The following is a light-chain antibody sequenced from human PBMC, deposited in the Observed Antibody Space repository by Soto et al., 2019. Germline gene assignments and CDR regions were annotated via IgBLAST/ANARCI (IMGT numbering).Light chain of an antibody. CDR1: QSVSSN. Sequence: EIVMTQSPATLSVSPGERATLSCRASQSVSSNLAWYQQKPGQTPKLLIYVASTRATGIPARFSGSGSGTDFTLTISRLEPEDFAVYYCQQYGISPRTFGQGTKVEIK. V-gene: IGKV3-15*01. CDR2: VAS. J-gene: IGKJ1*01. CDR3: QQYGISPRT.